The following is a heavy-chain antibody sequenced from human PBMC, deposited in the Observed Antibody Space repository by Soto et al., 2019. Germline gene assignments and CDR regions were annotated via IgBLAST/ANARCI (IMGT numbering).Heavy chain of an antibody. D-gene: IGHD3-10*01. J-gene: IGHJ5*02. CDR3: ETLGGTMVRGVNGGWFDP. CDR1: GFTFSSYG. Sequence: QVQLVESGGGVVQPGRSLRLSCAASGFTFSSYGMHWVRQAPGKGLEWVAVISYDGSNKYYADSVKGRFTISRDNSKNTLYLQMSTLRAEDTAVYYCETLGGTMVRGVNGGWFDPWGQGTLVTVSS. CDR2: ISYDGSNK. V-gene: IGHV3-30*03.